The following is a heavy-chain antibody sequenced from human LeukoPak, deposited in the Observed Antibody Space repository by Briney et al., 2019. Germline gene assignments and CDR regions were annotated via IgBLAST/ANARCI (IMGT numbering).Heavy chain of an antibody. Sequence: GGSLRLSCAASGFTVSSNYMSWVRKAPGKGLEWVSVIYSGGSTYYAHSVKGRFTISRDDSKNTVYLQMNSLRAEDTAVYYCAWTPGYCSGGSCYSGYYYGMDVWGKGTTVTVSS. V-gene: IGHV3-53*01. CDR1: GFTVSSNY. D-gene: IGHD2-15*01. J-gene: IGHJ6*04. CDR2: IYSGGST. CDR3: AWTPGYCSGGSCYSGYYYGMDV.